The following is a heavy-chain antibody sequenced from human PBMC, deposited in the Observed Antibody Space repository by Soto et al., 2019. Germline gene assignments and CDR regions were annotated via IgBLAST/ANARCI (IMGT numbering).Heavy chain of an antibody. CDR2: INTNTGNP. D-gene: IGHD3-3*01. CDR3: ARVISGTIFGINWFDP. V-gene: IGHV1-18*01. J-gene: IGHJ5*02. Sequence: ASVKVSCKASGYTFTSYAMNWVRQAPGQGLEWMGWINTNTGNPTYAQGRVTMTTDTSTSTAYMELSSLRSEDTAVYYCARVISGTIFGINWFDPWGQGTLVTVSS. CDR1: GYTFTSYA.